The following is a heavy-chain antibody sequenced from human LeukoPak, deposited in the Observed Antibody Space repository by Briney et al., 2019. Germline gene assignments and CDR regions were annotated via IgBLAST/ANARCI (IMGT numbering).Heavy chain of an antibody. Sequence: PGGSLRLSCAASGFTFSSYAMHWVRQAPGKGLEWVAVISYDGSNKYYADSVKGRFTISRDNSKNTLYLQMNSLRAEDTAVYYCARDKGEAVAGTGGFDPWGQGTLVTVSS. CDR2: ISYDGSNK. D-gene: IGHD6-19*01. J-gene: IGHJ5*02. V-gene: IGHV3-30-3*01. CDR3: ARDKGEAVAGTGGFDP. CDR1: GFTFSSYA.